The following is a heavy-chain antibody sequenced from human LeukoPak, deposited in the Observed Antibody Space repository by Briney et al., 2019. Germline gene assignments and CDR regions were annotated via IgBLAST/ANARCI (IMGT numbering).Heavy chain of an antibody. V-gene: IGHV3-23*01. Sequence: PGGSLRLSCAASGFTFSSYAMSWVRQAPGKGLEWVSAISGSGGSTYYADSVKGRFTISRDNFKNTLYLQMSSLRAEDTAVYYCAKDRLRVVATSFDYWGQGTLVTVSS. CDR1: GFTFSSYA. CDR2: ISGSGGST. CDR3: AKDRLRVVATSFDY. D-gene: IGHD5-12*01. J-gene: IGHJ4*02.